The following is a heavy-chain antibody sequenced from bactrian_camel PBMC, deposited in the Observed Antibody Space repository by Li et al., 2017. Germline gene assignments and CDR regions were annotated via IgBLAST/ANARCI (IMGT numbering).Heavy chain of an antibody. D-gene: IGHD6*01. CDR1: GSTSMYWW. CDR3: ATDDDSVVAGADFGY. V-gene: IGHV3S6*01. Sequence: HVQLVESGGGLVQPGGSLRLSCSAGGSTSMYWWMGWVRLSPGKGLEWVSTLKWDGTDTYYADLVKGRFTISKGNTMKTAYLKMNSLKSEDTAQYYCATDDDSVVAGADFGYWGQGTQVTVS. J-gene: IGHJ6*01. CDR2: LKWDGTDT.